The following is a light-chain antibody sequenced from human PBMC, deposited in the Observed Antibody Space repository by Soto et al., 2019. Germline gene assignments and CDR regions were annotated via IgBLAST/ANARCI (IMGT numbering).Light chain of an antibody. J-gene: IGKJ1*01. CDR1: HSVSSS. CDR2: KTS. V-gene: IGKV1-5*03. Sequence: DIQMTQSPSTLSAFVGERFTITCRASHSVSSSLAWYQQKPGKAPKLMIYKTSILESGVPSRFSGSASGTEFTLSISSLQPDDFATYWCQQYNTYPWTFGQGTKVEIK. CDR3: QQYNTYPWT.